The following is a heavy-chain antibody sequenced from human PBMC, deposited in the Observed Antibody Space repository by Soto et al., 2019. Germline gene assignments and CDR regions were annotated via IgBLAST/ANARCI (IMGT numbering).Heavy chain of an antibody. D-gene: IGHD3-10*01. CDR2: IYWDDDK. V-gene: IGHV2-5*02. Sequence: QITLKESGPTLVKPTQTLTLTCTLSGFSLSTSAVGVGWIRQPPGKALEWLALIYWDDDKRYSPSLKSRLTITKDTSKNQVVLTMTNMDPVDTATYHCAHRPALTIVRGSQFDYWGQGTLVTVSS. J-gene: IGHJ4*02. CDR1: GFSLSTSAVG. CDR3: AHRPALTIVRGSQFDY.